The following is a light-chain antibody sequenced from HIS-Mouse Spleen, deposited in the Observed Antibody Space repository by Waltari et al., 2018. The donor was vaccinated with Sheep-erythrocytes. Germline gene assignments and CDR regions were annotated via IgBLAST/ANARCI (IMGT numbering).Light chain of an antibody. V-gene: IGLV3-21*02. CDR2: DES. J-gene: IGLJ3*02. CDR3: QVWDSSSDHWV. Sequence: SYVLTQPPSVSVAPGQTARITCGGNNIGSKNVHWYQQKPGQAPVLGVCDESDRPSGIPERFSGSNSGNTATLTISRVEAGDEADYYCQVWDSSSDHWVFGGGTKLTVL. CDR1: NIGSKN.